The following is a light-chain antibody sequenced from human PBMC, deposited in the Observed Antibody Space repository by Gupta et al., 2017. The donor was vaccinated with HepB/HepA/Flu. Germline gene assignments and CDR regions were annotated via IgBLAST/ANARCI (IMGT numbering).Light chain of an antibody. Sequence: EIVMTQSPATLSVSPGERATLSCRASQSVSSNLAWYQQKPGQAPRLLIYGASTRDTGIPARFSGSGYGTEFTLTISSRQSEDFAVYYCQQNKNWPPVTFGHGTKVDIK. J-gene: IGKJ3*01. CDR3: QQNKNWPPVT. V-gene: IGKV3-15*01. CDR1: QSVSSN. CDR2: GAS.